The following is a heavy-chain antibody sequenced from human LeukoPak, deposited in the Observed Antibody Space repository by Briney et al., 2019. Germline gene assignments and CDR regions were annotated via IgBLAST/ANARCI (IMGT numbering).Heavy chain of an antibody. CDR1: GYTFTSYG. CDR2: ISAYNGNT. J-gene: IGHJ4*02. D-gene: IGHD2-2*01. V-gene: IGHV1-18*01. Sequence: ASVKVSCKASGYTFTSYGISWVRQAPGQGLEWMGWISAYNGNTNYAQKLQGRVTMTTDTSTSTAYMELRSLRSDDTAVYYCARDRRSGYCSSTSCYLYDYWGQGSLVTVSS. CDR3: ARDRRSGYCSSTSCYLYDY.